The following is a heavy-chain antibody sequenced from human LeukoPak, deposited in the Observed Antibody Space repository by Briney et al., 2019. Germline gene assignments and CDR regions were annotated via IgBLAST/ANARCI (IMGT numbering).Heavy chain of an antibody. CDR1: GGSFSGYY. Sequence: SETLSLTCAVYGGSFSGYYWSWIRQPPGKGLEWIGEINHSGSTNYNPSLKSRVTISVDTSKNQSSLKLSSVTAADTAVYYCARFGGTTWAYFDYWGQGTLVTVSS. V-gene: IGHV4-34*01. CDR2: INHSGST. J-gene: IGHJ4*02. D-gene: IGHD3-10*01. CDR3: ARFGGTTWAYFDY.